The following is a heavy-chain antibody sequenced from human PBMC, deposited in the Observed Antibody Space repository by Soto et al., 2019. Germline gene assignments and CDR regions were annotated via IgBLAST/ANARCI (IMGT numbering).Heavy chain of an antibody. D-gene: IGHD6-19*01. J-gene: IGHJ6*02. CDR1: GGTFSSYA. V-gene: IGHV1-69*01. CDR3: ARRGIAVAGTISYYYYGMDV. CDR2: IIPIFGTA. Sequence: KVSCKASGGTFSSYAISWVRQAPGQGLEWMGGIIPIFGTANYAQKFQGRVTITADESTSTAYMELSSLRSEDTAVYYCARRGIAVAGTISYYYYGMDVWGQGTTVTVSS.